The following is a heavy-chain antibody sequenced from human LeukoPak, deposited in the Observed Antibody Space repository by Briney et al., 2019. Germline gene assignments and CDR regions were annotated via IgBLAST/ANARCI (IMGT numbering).Heavy chain of an antibody. CDR1: GGSISSGSYY. CDR2: IYTSGST. CDR3: ARDGYSYGSNAFDI. D-gene: IGHD5-18*01. Sequence: PSETLSLTCTVSGGSISSGSYYWSWIRQPAGKGLEWIGRIYTSGSTNYNPSLKSRVTISVDTSKNQFSLKLSSVTAADTAVYYCARDGYSYGSNAFDIWGQGTMVTVSS. V-gene: IGHV4-61*02. J-gene: IGHJ3*02.